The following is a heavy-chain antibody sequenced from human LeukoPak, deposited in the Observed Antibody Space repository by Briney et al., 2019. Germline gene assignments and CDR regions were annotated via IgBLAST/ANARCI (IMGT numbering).Heavy chain of an antibody. CDR3: ARALAVRNWFDP. V-gene: IGHV3-21*01. CDR1: GFTFSSYS. J-gene: IGHJ5*02. CDR2: ISSSSSYI. Sequence: GSLRLSCAASGFTFSSYSMNWVRQAPGKGLEWVSSISSSSSYIYYADSVKGRFTISRDNAKNSLYLQMNSLRAEDTAVYYCARALAVRNWFDPWGQGTLVTVSS. D-gene: IGHD4-17*01.